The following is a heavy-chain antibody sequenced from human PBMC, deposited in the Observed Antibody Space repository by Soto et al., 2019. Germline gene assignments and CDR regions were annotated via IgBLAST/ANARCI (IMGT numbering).Heavy chain of an antibody. CDR2: IYYSGST. V-gene: IGHV4-39*01. J-gene: IGHJ4*02. Sequence: ASETLSLTCTVSGGSISSSSYYWGWIRQPPGKGLEWIGSIYYSGSTYYNPSLKSRVTISVDTSKNQFSLKLSSVTAADTAVYYFAGNLVGANTLGFDYWGQGTLVTVSS. CDR1: GGSISSSSYY. CDR3: AGNLVGANTLGFDY. D-gene: IGHD1-26*01.